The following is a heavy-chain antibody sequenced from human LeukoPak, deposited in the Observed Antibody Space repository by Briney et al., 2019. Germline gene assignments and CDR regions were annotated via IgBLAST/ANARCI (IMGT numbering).Heavy chain of an antibody. D-gene: IGHD2-2*01. Sequence: GGSLRLSCAASGFTFSTYAMSWVRQAPGKGLEWVSSISGSGGTAYHADSVKGRFTISRDNSKKTLYLQMNNLRAEDTAFYYCAKDRGIVVVGRFDPWGQGTLVTVSS. J-gene: IGHJ5*02. V-gene: IGHV3-23*01. CDR1: GFTFSTYA. CDR3: AKDRGIVVVGRFDP. CDR2: ISGSGGTA.